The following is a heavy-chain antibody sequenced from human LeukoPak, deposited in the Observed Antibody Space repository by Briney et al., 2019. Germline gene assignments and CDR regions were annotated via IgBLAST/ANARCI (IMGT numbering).Heavy chain of an antibody. Sequence: ASVKVSCKASGGTFSSYAISWVRQAPGQGLEWMGGIIPIFGTANYAQKFQGRVTITTDESTSTAYMELSSLRSEDTAVYYCASIEYSSSWYWSYGMDVWGQGTTVTVSS. CDR2: IIPIFGTA. CDR3: ASIEYSSSWYWSYGMDV. J-gene: IGHJ6*02. CDR1: GGTFSSYA. V-gene: IGHV1-69*05. D-gene: IGHD6-13*01.